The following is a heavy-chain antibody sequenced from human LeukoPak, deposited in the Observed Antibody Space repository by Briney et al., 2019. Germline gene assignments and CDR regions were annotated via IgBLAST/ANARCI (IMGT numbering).Heavy chain of an antibody. V-gene: IGHV1-18*04. CDR2: ISAYNGNT. CDR1: GYTFTGYY. D-gene: IGHD2-2*01. Sequence: GASVKVSCKASGYTFTGYYMHWVRQAPGQGLEWMGWISAYNGNTNYAQKLQGRVTMTTDTSTSTAYMELRSLRSDDTAVYYCARNFEYCSSTSCYRYFDYWGQGTLVTVSS. J-gene: IGHJ4*02. CDR3: ARNFEYCSSTSCYRYFDY.